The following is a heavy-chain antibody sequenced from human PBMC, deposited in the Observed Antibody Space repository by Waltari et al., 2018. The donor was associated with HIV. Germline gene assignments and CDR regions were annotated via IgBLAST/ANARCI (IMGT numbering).Heavy chain of an antibody. J-gene: IGHJ6*02. CDR3: ARAGRWLQFYGMDV. V-gene: IGHV3-23*01. CDR1: GFTFSSYA. CDR2: ISGSGGST. D-gene: IGHD5-12*01. Sequence: EVQLLESGGGLVQPGGSLRLSCAASGFTFSSYAMSWVRQAPGKGLEWVSAISGSGGSTYYADSVKGRFTISRDNSKNTLYLQMNSLRAEDTAVYYCARAGRWLQFYGMDVWGQGTTVTVSS.